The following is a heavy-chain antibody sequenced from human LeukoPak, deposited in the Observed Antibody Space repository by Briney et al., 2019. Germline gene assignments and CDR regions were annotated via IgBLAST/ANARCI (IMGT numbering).Heavy chain of an antibody. J-gene: IGHJ4*02. V-gene: IGHV4-34*01. CDR3: ARQTRYSSSWLY. CDR2: INHSGST. D-gene: IGHD6-13*01. Sequence: SETLSLTCAVYGGSFSGYYWSWTRQPPGKGLEWIGEINHSGSTNYNPSLKSRVTISVDTSKNQFSLKLSSVTAADTAVYYCARQTRYSSSWLYWGQGTLVTVSS. CDR1: GGSFSGYY.